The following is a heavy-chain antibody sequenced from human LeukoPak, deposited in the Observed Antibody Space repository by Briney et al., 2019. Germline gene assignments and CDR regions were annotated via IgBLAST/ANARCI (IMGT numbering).Heavy chain of an antibody. CDR2: ISGSDGST. CDR3: AKEIRSDSGWREIFDY. CDR1: GFTFSRYA. V-gene: IGHV3-23*01. Sequence: GGSLRLSCAASGFTFSRYAMSWVRQAPGKGLEWVSAISGSDGSTYYADSVKGRFTISRDNSKNTLYLQMNSPRAEDTAVYYCAKEIRSDSGWREIFDYWGQGTLVTVSS. D-gene: IGHD6-19*01. J-gene: IGHJ4*02.